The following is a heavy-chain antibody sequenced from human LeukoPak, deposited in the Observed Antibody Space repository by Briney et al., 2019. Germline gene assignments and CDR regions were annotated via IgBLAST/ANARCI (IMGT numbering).Heavy chain of an antibody. J-gene: IGHJ2*01. D-gene: IGHD6-19*01. Sequence: KPSETLSLTCAVYGGSFSGYYWSWIRQPPGKGLVWIGAINHSGSTNYNPSLKSRVTISVDTSKNQFSLKLSSVTAADTAVYYCARGTGIAVAADYWYFDLWGRGTLVTVSS. V-gene: IGHV4-34*01. CDR1: GGSFSGYY. CDR2: INHSGST. CDR3: ARGTGIAVAADYWYFDL.